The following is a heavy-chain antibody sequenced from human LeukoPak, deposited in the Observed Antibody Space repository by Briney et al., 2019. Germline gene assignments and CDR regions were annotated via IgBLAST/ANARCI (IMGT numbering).Heavy chain of an antibody. CDR1: GGSISIYY. V-gene: IGHV4-59*12. CDR3: ASGEITPYY. CDR2: IYYSGST. D-gene: IGHD4-23*01. J-gene: IGHJ4*02. Sequence: SETLSLTCTVSGGSISIYYWSWIRQPPGKGLEWIGYIYYSGSTNYNPSLKSRVTISVDTSKNQFSLKLSSVTAADTAVYYCASGEITPYYWGQGTLVTVSS.